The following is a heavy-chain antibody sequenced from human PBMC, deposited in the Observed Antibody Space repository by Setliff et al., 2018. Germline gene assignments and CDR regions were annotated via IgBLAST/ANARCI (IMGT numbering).Heavy chain of an antibody. CDR1: GGSVSSTSHY. V-gene: IGHV4-39*07. D-gene: IGHD1-1*01. Sequence: PSETLSLTCNVSGGSVSSTSHYWGWIRQPPGKGMEWIGSVYYSGYTYYNPSLQSRVTIPVDMSKNQFSMKLTSVTAADTAVHYCARANKKLDYYYYYYMDVWGKGTTVTVSS. J-gene: IGHJ6*03. CDR2: VYYSGYT. CDR3: ARANKKLDYYYYYYMDV.